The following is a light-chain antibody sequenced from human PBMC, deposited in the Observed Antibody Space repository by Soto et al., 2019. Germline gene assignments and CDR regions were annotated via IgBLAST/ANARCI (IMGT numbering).Light chain of an antibody. CDR1: QSVASY. V-gene: IGKV3-11*01. CDR3: QQRSNWLLT. CDR2: DTS. J-gene: IGKJ4*01. Sequence: EIVLTQSPATLSLSPEERATLSCRASQSVASYLAWYQQKPGQAPRLLIYDTSNRATGIPARFSGSGSGTDFTLTISSLEPEDFALYYCQQRSNWLLTFGGGTKVEIK.